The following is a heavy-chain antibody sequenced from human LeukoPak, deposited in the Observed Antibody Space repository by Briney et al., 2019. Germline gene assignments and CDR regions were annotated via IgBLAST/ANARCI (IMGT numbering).Heavy chain of an antibody. CDR2: IIPIFGTA. V-gene: IGHV1-69*05. J-gene: IGHJ6*03. Sequence: SVKVSCKAAGGTFSSYAISWVRQAPGQGLEWMGGIIPIFGTANYAQKFQGRVTITTDESTSTAYMELSSLRSEDTAVYYCASNPRDYYYYMDVWGKGTTVTVSS. CDR3: ASNPRDYYYYMDV. CDR1: GGTFSSYA.